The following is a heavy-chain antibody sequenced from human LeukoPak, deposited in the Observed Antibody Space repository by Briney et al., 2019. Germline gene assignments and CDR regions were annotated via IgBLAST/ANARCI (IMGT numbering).Heavy chain of an antibody. Sequence: GGSLRLSCAASGFTFSSYSMNWVRKAPGKGLEWVSSISSSSSYIYYADSVKGRFTISRDNAKNSLYLQMNSLRAEDTAVYYCATSYCSGGSCYDYWGQGTLVTVSS. CDR1: GFTFSSYS. V-gene: IGHV3-21*01. CDR3: ATSYCSGGSCYDY. D-gene: IGHD2-15*01. J-gene: IGHJ4*02. CDR2: ISSSSSYI.